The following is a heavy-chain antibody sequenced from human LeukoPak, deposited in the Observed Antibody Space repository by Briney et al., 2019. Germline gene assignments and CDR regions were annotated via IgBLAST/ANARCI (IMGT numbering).Heavy chain of an antibody. CDR2: IYYSGST. CDR1: GGSISSGDYY. J-gene: IGHJ5*02. CDR3: ARVEDYGDHWFDP. D-gene: IGHD4-17*01. V-gene: IGHV4-30-4*08. Sequence: SETLSLTCTVSGGSISSGDYYWSWIRQPPGKGLEWIGYIYYSGSTYYNPSLKSRFTISVDTSKNQFSLKLSSVTAADTAVYYCARVEDYGDHWFDPWGQGTLVTVSS.